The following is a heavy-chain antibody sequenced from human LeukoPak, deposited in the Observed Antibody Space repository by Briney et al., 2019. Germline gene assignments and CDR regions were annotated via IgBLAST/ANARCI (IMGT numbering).Heavy chain of an antibody. V-gene: IGHV4-4*07. J-gene: IGHJ3*02. CDR2: IYTSGST. CDR3: ARLTGTREKTAFDI. D-gene: IGHD7-27*01. Sequence: SETLSLTCTASGGSISSYNWSWIRQPAGKGLEWIGRIYTSGSTNYNPSLKSRVTMSVDTSKNQSSLKLSSVTAADTAVYYCARLTGTREKTAFDIWGQGTMVTVSS. CDR1: GGSISSYN.